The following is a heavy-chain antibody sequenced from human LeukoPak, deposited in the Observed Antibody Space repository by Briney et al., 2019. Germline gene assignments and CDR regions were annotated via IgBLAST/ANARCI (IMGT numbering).Heavy chain of an antibody. Sequence: SQTLSLTCTVSGGSISSGSYYWSWIRQPAGKGLEWIERIYTSGSTNYNPSLKSRVTISVDTSKNQFSLKLSSVTAADTAVYYCARDGRSGYDFVYWGQGTLVTVSS. D-gene: IGHD5-12*01. CDR1: GGSISSGSYY. CDR2: IYTSGST. J-gene: IGHJ4*02. CDR3: ARDGRSGYDFVY. V-gene: IGHV4-61*02.